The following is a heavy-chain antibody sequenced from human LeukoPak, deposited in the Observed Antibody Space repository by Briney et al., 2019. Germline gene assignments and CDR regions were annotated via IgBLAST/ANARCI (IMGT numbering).Heavy chain of an antibody. J-gene: IGHJ5*02. V-gene: IGHV3-21*01. Sequence: GSLRLSCAASGFTFSSYSMNWVRQAPGKGLEWVSSISSSSSYIYYADSVKGRFTISRDNAKNSLYLQMNSLRAEDTAVYYCARERTSHYGDYDWFDPWGQGTLVTVSS. CDR2: ISSSSSYI. CDR3: ARERTSHYGDYDWFDP. D-gene: IGHD4-17*01. CDR1: GFTFSSYS.